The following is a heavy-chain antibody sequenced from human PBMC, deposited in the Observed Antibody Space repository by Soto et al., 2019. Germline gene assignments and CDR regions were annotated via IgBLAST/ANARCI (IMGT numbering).Heavy chain of an antibody. V-gene: IGHV4-34*01. D-gene: IGHD3-22*01. Sequence: PSETLSLTCAVCGGSFSGYYWSWIRQPPGKGLDWIGEINHSGSTNYNPSLKSRVTISVDTSKNQFSLKLSSVTAADTAVYYCARGRVYTMIVVVPSPNWFDPWGQGTLVTVSS. CDR2: INHSGST. CDR3: ARGRVYTMIVVVPSPNWFDP. J-gene: IGHJ5*02. CDR1: GGSFSGYY.